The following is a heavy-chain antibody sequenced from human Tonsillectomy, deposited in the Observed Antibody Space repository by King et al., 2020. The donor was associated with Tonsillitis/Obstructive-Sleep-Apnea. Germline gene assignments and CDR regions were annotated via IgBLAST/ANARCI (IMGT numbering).Heavy chain of an antibody. Sequence: QLVESGGGVVQPGRSLRLSFAASGFTFSSYDMHWVRQAPGKGLEWVAGIWYDGSNKYYADSVKGRFTISRDNSKNTPYLQMNSLRAEDTAVYYCARETGYSSSWYSPYFDYWGQGTLVTVSS. V-gene: IGHV3-33*01. CDR1: GFTFSSYD. J-gene: IGHJ4*02. CDR2: IWYDGSNK. D-gene: IGHD6-13*01. CDR3: ARETGYSSSWYSPYFDY.